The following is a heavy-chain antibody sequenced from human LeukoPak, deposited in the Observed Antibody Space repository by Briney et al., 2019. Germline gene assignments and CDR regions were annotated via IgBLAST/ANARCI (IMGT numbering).Heavy chain of an antibody. CDR1: GFTFSSYA. CDR2: ISGSGGST. Sequence: AGGSLRLSCAASGFTFSSYAMSWVRQAPGKGLEWVSAISGSGGSTYYADSVKGRFTISRDNSKNTLYLQMNSLRAEDTAVYYCAKFPSRDTAMVHFDYWGQGTLVTVSS. CDR3: AKFPSRDTAMVHFDY. D-gene: IGHD5-18*01. V-gene: IGHV3-23*01. J-gene: IGHJ4*02.